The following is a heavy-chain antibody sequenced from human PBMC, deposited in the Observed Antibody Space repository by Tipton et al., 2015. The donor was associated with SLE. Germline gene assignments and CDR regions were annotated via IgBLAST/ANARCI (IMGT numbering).Heavy chain of an antibody. D-gene: IGHD3-10*01. V-gene: IGHV3-23*01. J-gene: IGHJ4*02. CDR1: GFTFNSYA. Sequence: GSLRLSCAASGFTFNSYAMTWVRQAPGTGLEWVSGISGSGDGAFYADSVKGRFTISRDNSRNTVYLQMNSLRADDTAVYYCAQEYYFGSGSFDHWGLGTLVTVSS. CDR2: ISGSGDGA. CDR3: AQEYYFGSGSFDH.